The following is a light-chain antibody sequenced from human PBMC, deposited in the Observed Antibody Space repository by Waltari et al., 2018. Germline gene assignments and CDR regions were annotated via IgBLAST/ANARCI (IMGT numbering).Light chain of an antibody. CDR2: KTS. V-gene: IGKV1-5*03. Sequence: DIQMTQSSSTLPASVGDSVTITCRASQSVNMWLAWYQQKPGQAPKLLIYKTSSLESGVPFSFSASGSETEFTLTVSSLQPDDFATYYCQQYNTYFPFGPGTKVYIK. CDR3: QQYNTYFP. J-gene: IGKJ3*01. CDR1: QSVNMW.